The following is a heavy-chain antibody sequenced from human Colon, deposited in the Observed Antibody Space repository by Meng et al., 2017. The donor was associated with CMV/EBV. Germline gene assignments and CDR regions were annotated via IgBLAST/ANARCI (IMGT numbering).Heavy chain of an antibody. D-gene: IGHD5-12*01. CDR2: MYYTENT. J-gene: IGHJ4*02. Sequence: VPNGSDTSGGCYWSWIRHVPGEGLEWNGYMYYTENTFYGPSLKSRTTISVSTSENQFSLKLTAMTAADTAVYYCARDSGYDHFDYWGQGVLVTVSS. CDR1: NGSDTSGGCY. V-gene: IGHV4-31*02. CDR3: ARDSGYDHFDY.